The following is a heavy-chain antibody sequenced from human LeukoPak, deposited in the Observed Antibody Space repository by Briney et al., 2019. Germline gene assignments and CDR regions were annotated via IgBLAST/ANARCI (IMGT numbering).Heavy chain of an antibody. CDR2: IFYSGST. CDR3: ARGRARDGSFPWLDS. J-gene: IGHJ5*01. D-gene: IGHD3-10*01. CDR1: GDSIGSYY. Sequence: PSETLSLTCSVSGDSIGSYYWPWIRQSAGKGLEWIGYIFYSGSTNYSPSLKSRVTISVDTSNNQFSLQLRSVTAADTAIYYCARGRARDGSFPWLDSWGQGTLVTVSS. V-gene: IGHV4-59*01.